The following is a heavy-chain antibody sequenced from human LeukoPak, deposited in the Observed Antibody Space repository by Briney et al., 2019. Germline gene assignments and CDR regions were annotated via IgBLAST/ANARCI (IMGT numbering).Heavy chain of an antibody. Sequence: KPGGSLRLSCAASGFAFSSSWMLWVRQAPGKGLVWVSRINSDGTYTNYADSVKGRFTISRDNAKNTLYLQMNSLRAADTAVYYCARGRGIAVAGGIVGIVFDYWGQGTLVTVSS. J-gene: IGHJ4*02. D-gene: IGHD6-19*01. CDR2: INSDGTYT. CDR3: ARGRGIAVAGGIVGIVFDY. CDR1: GFAFSSSW. V-gene: IGHV3-74*01.